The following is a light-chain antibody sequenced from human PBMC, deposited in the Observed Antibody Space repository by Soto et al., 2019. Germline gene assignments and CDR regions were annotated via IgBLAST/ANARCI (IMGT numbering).Light chain of an antibody. V-gene: IGLV2-23*01. CDR2: EGS. Sequence: QSALTQPASVSGSPGQSITISCTGTSSDVGSYNLVSWYQQHPGKAPKLMIYEGSKRPSGVYNRFSGSKSGNTASLTSSGLQTEDEADYYCCSYAGSSTLYVFGTGTKLTVL. J-gene: IGLJ1*01. CDR1: SSDVGSYNL. CDR3: CSYAGSSTLYV.